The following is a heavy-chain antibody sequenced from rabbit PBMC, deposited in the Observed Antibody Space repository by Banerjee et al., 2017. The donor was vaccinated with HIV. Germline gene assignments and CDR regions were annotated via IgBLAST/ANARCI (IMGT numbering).Heavy chain of an antibody. CDR1: GFSFSSSYC. J-gene: IGHJ4*01. V-gene: IGHV1S45*01. Sequence: QEQLEESGGDLVKPEGSLTLTCTASGFSFSSSYCMCWVRQAPGKGLEWIACIYGGSSGTTYYATWAKGRFTISKTSSTTVTLQMTSLTAADTATYFCARGPYIYAYTGVALTYYNLWGPGTLVTVS. D-gene: IGHD6-1*01. CDR2: IYGGSSGTT. CDR3: ARGPYIYAYTGVALTYYNL.